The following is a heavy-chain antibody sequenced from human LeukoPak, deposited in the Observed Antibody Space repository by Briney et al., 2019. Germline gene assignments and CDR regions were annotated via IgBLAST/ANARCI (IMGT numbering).Heavy chain of an antibody. V-gene: IGHV1-69*06. CDR1: GGTFSSYA. Sequence: ASVKVSSKASGGTFSSYAISWVRQAPGQGLEWTGGIIPIFGTANYVQKFQGRVTITADKSTSTAYMELSSLRSEDTAVYYCAREAPGGFGERFDYWGQGTLVTVSS. CDR2: IIPIFGTA. J-gene: IGHJ4*02. CDR3: AREAPGGFGERFDY. D-gene: IGHD3-10*01.